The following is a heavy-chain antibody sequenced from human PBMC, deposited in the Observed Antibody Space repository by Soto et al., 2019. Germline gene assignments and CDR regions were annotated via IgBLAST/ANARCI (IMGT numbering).Heavy chain of an antibody. J-gene: IGHJ4*02. CDR3: AGQFGRSYTLSF. D-gene: IGHD3-16*01. V-gene: IGHV4-4*02. Sequence: PSETLSLTCSVSGASISSGQWWSWVRRSPGKGLEWIGEIFHSGLINYNSSLESRVTISVDKSNNHVSLEMRSVTAADTAVYYCAGQFGRSYTLSFWGPGTLVTVSS. CDR2: IFHSGLI. CDR1: GASISSGQW.